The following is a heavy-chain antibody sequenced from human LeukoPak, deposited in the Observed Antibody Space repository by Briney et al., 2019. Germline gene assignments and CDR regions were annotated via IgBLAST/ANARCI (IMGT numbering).Heavy chain of an antibody. V-gene: IGHV4-59*01. CDR1: GGSFSGYY. CDR3: ASDYSSDWYGV. Sequence: SETLSLTCAVYGGSFSGYYWSWIRQPPGKRLECIGYIFQSGSTNYTPSLNSRVTISLDTSKNQFSLKLSSVTGADTAVYYCASDYSSDWYGVWGQGTLVTVSS. D-gene: IGHD6-19*01. J-gene: IGHJ4*02. CDR2: IFQSGST.